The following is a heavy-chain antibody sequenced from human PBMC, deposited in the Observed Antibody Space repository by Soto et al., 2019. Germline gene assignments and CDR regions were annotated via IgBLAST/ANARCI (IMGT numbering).Heavy chain of an antibody. J-gene: IGHJ5*02. CDR1: GGTFSSYA. CDR2: IIPIFGTA. CDR3: ARDKVAAAGFKGWFDP. D-gene: IGHD6-13*01. V-gene: IGHV1-69*06. Sequence: ASVKVSCKASGGTFSSYAISWVRQAPGQGLEWMGGIIPIFGTANYAQKFQGRVTITADKSTSTAYMELSSLRSEDTAVYYCARDKVAAAGFKGWFDPWGQGTLVTVSS.